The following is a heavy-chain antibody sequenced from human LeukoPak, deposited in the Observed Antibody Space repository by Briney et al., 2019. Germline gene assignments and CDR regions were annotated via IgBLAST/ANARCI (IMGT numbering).Heavy chain of an antibody. J-gene: IGHJ6*02. CDR2: VHDSGST. D-gene: IGHD3-9*01. CDR1: GGSFSGYY. CDR3: ARGGDDILAAYFPGIYGLDV. V-gene: IGHV4-34*01. Sequence: ETLSLTCAVYGGSFSGYYWNWIRQPPGKGLEWIGYVHDSGSTNCSPSLKSRVTISVDTSKSQFSLKLSSVTAADTAVYFCARGGDDILAAYFPGIYGLDVWGQGTTVTVSS.